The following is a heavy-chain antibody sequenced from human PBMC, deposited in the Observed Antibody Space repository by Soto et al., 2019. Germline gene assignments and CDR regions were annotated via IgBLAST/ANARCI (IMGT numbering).Heavy chain of an antibody. CDR2: IYDSRST. Sequence: QVQLQESGPGLVKPSQTLSLTCTVSGGSISSGDYYWTWIRQHPGKGLEGIGYIYDSRSTYYNPSLKSRLTISVDTSKNQFSLKLSSVSAADTAVYYCARERTDATGVFGMDVWGQGTTVTVSS. J-gene: IGHJ6*02. CDR1: GGSISSGDYY. V-gene: IGHV4-31*03. CDR3: ARERTDATGVFGMDV. D-gene: IGHD2-15*01.